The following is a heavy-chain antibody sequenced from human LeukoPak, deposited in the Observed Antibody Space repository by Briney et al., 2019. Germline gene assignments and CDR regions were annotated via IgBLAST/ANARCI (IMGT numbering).Heavy chain of an antibody. CDR2: IYTSGST. Sequence: SETLSLTCTVSGGSISSGSYYWSWIRQPAGKGLEWIGRIYTSGSTNYNPSLKSRVTISVDTSKNQFSLKLSSVTAADTAVYYCATQTPVIAAAGAYFQHWGQGTLVTVSS. V-gene: IGHV4-61*02. D-gene: IGHD6-13*01. CDR1: GGSISSGSYY. CDR3: ATQTPVIAAAGAYFQH. J-gene: IGHJ1*01.